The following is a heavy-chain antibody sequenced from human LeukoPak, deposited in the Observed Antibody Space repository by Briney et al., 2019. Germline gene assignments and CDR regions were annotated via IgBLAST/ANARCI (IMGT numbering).Heavy chain of an antibody. CDR2: ISTSGSII. D-gene: IGHD3-10*02. V-gene: IGHV3-11*04. CDR3: AELGITMIGGV. J-gene: IGHJ6*04. CDR1: GFIFSDYY. Sequence: AGGSLRLSCAASGFIFSDYYMSWVRQAPGKGLEWLSYISTSGSIIKYVDSVKGRFTISRDNAKNSLYLQMNSLRAEDTAVYYCAELGITMIGGVWGKGTTVTISS.